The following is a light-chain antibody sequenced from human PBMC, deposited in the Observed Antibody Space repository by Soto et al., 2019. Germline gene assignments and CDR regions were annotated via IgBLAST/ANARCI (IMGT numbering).Light chain of an antibody. Sequence: EIQMTQSPSTLSASVGDRVTITCRASQSINNWLAWYQQRPGKAPKFLIYDASNLESGVPSRFSGSASGTEFTLTISSLQPDDFATYYCQQYNSFPWTFGLGTKVEIK. CDR3: QQYNSFPWT. V-gene: IGKV1-5*01. CDR1: QSINNW. CDR2: DAS. J-gene: IGKJ1*01.